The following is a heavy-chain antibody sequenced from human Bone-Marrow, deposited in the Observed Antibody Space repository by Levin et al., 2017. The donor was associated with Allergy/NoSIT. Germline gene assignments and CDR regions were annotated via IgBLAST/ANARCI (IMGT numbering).Heavy chain of an antibody. CDR2: MNPSNGAT. CDR1: GYSFTTGD. V-gene: IGHV1-8*01. J-gene: IGHJ6*02. Sequence: ASVKVSCTASGYSFTTGDINWVRQASGQGLEWLGWMNPSNGATGYAQKFQGRVTMTRDTSISVASLELSRLTSEDTAVYYCARGWTDVTVEPGFFGMDVWGQGTTVTVSS. CDR3: ARGWTDVTVEPGFFGMDV. D-gene: IGHD1-14*01.